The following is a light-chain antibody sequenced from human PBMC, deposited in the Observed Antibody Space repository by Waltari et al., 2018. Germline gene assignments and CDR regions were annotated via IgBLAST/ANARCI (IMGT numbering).Light chain of an antibody. CDR1: QIVSSN. J-gene: IGKJ4*01. CDR2: GRS. V-gene: IGKV3-15*01. Sequence: DIVMTQSPATMSVSPGERPTLSCTASQIVSSNLAWYQQKPGQAPSLFIFGRSTSATGIPARLSGSVSGTELTLTISSMQSEDFAVYYCQQYNNWLSLTFGGGTKVEIK. CDR3: QQYNNWLSLT.